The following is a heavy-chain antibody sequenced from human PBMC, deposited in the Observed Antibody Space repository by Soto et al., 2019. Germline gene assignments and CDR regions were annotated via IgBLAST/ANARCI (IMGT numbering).Heavy chain of an antibody. Sequence: ASVQGSCQSSGSTFTTSAIHWVLQAPGQRLHWMGWINAGSGNTKYSQDFQGRVTFTRDTSATTSYMELSSLTSEDTAVYYCARVPPWGNSGSYYIQHYDSWGQGTLVTVSS. CDR2: INAGSGNT. V-gene: IGHV1-3*01. CDR3: ARVPPWGNSGSYYIQHYDS. J-gene: IGHJ4*02. CDR1: GSTFTTSA. D-gene: IGHD3-10*01.